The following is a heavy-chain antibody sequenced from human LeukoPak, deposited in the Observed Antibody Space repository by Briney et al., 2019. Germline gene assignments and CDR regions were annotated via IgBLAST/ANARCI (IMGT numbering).Heavy chain of an antibody. Sequence: ASVKVSCKTYGYTFTSHGISWVRQAPGQGLEWMGWISAFNGETHYAQNLQGRVTMTTDTSTSTAYMELRSLRSDDTAVYYCARDLGDYDSYGMDVWGQGTTVTVSS. V-gene: IGHV1-18*01. CDR2: ISAFNGET. CDR1: GYTFTSHG. J-gene: IGHJ6*02. D-gene: IGHD7-27*01. CDR3: ARDLGDYDSYGMDV.